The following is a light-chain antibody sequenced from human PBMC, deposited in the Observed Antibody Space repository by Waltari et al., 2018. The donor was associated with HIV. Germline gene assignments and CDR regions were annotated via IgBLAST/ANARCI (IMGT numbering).Light chain of an antibody. J-gene: IGLJ3*02. CDR1: SSNIGSNH. Sequence: QSVLSQPPSASVTPGQRVTFSCSGSSSNIGSNHVYCYQQFPGTSPKLLFYRNYHAPPGVPSRCSGSKAGRSASLARSGVRHEDEADYYCAVWDVSLNGRVFGGGTKLTVL. V-gene: IGLV1-47*01. CDR3: AVWDVSLNGRV. CDR2: RNY.